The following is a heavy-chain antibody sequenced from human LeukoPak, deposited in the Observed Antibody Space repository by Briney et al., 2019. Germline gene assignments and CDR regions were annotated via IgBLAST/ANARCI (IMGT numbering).Heavy chain of an antibody. D-gene: IGHD1-1*01. V-gene: IGHV3-7*01. Sequence: GGPLRLPCAASGFTFNKYWMSWVRRAPGKGVEGVANINQGGSEKYYVDSVKGRFTISRDNAKKSPYLQMNSLRAEDTGVYYCVGGGQPFDYWGQGTLITVSS. J-gene: IGHJ4*02. CDR3: VGGGQPFDY. CDR1: GFTFNKYW. CDR2: INQGGSEK.